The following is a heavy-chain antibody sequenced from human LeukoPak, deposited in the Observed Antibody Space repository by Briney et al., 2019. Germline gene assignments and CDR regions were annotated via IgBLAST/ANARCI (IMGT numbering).Heavy chain of an antibody. J-gene: IGHJ3*02. CDR3: ARHVEWLVRLDAFDI. Sequence: SKTLSLTCTVSGGSISSSSYYWGWIRQPPGKGLEWIGSIYYSGSTYYNPSLKSRVTISVDTSKNQFSLKLSSVTAADTAVYYCARHVEWLVRLDAFDIWGQGTMVTVSS. CDR1: GGSISSSSYY. V-gene: IGHV4-39*01. D-gene: IGHD6-19*01. CDR2: IYYSGST.